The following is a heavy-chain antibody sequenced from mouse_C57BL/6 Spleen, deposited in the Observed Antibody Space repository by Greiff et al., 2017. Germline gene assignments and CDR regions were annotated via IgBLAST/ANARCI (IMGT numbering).Heavy chain of an antibody. CDR1: GYTFTSYW. Sequence: QVQLQQPGAELVMPGASVKLSCKASGYTFTSYWMHWVKQRPGQGLEWIGEIDPSDSYTNYNQKFKGNFTLTVDKSASTAYMQLSSLTSEDSAVFYCARRRYPYYFDYWGQGTTLTVST. D-gene: IGHD2-14*01. CDR3: ARRRYPYYFDY. J-gene: IGHJ2*01. CDR2: IDPSDSYT. V-gene: IGHV1-69*01.